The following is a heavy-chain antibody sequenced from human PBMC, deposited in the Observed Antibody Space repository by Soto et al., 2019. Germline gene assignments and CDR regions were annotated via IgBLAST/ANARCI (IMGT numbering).Heavy chain of an antibody. D-gene: IGHD3-22*01. CDR1: GFTFSDYY. CDR3: ARDLGYYESSGYFDY. Sequence: VGSLRLSRAASGFTFSDYYMGWIRQAPGKGLEWVSYIGSSDNIIYYADSVKGRFTISRDNARNSLYLQMNSLRAEDTAVYYCARDLGYYESSGYFDYWGQGTLVTVSS. V-gene: IGHV3-11*01. CDR2: IGSSDNII. J-gene: IGHJ4*02.